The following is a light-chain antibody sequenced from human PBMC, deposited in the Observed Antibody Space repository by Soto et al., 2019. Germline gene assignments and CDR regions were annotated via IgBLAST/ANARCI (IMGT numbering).Light chain of an antibody. V-gene: IGKV3-11*01. CDR1: QSVSSY. CDR3: QQHSNWPTYT. Sequence: EIVLTQSPATLSLSPGERATLSCRASQSVSSYLAWYQQKPGQAPRLLIYDASNRATGIPPRFSGSGSGTDFTLTISSLEPEDFAVYYWQQHSNWPTYTFGQGTKLEIK. CDR2: DAS. J-gene: IGKJ2*01.